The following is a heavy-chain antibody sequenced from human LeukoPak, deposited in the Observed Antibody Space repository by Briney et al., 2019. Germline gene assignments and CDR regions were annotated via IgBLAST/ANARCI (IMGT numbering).Heavy chain of an antibody. CDR2: INHSGST. D-gene: IGHD2-2*01. CDR1: GGSISSGDYY. J-gene: IGHJ5*02. V-gene: IGHV4-30-4*01. CDR3: ARGNPRRRGLRYCSSTSCYFTGNWFDP. Sequence: SETLSLTCTVSGGSISSGDYYWSWIRQPPGKGLEWIGEINHSGSTNYNPSLKSRVTISVDTSKDQLSLKLSSVTAADTAVYYCARGNPRRRGLRYCSSTSCYFTGNWFDPWGQGTLVTVSS.